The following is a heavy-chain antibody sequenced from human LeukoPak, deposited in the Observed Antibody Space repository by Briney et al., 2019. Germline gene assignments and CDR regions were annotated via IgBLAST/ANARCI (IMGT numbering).Heavy chain of an antibody. CDR3: AKDGDYYYGSRSYYAFDM. Sequence: PGGSLRLSCAASGFTFSSYAMSWVRQAPGKGLEWVSAISGGGGSTNYADSVKGRFTISRDNSKNTPYLQMNSLRAEDTAVYYCAKDGDYYYGSRSYYAFDMWGQGTMVTVSS. CDR1: GFTFSSYA. V-gene: IGHV3-23*01. J-gene: IGHJ3*02. CDR2: ISGGGGST. D-gene: IGHD3-10*01.